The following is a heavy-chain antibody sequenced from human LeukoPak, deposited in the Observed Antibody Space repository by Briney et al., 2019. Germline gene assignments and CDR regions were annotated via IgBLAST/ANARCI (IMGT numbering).Heavy chain of an antibody. CDR3: AKDPYYYDSSRFDY. J-gene: IGHJ4*02. CDR2: ISWNSGSI. D-gene: IGHD3-22*01. CDR1: GFTFDDYA. Sequence: PGWSLRLSCAASGFTFDDYAMHWVRQAPGKGLEWVSGISWNSGSIGYADSVKGRFTISRDNAKNSLYLQMNSLRAEDTALYYCAKDPYYYDSSRFDYWGQGTLVTVSS. V-gene: IGHV3-9*01.